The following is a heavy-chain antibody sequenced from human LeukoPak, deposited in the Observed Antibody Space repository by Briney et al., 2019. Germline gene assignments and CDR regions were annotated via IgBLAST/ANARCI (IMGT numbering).Heavy chain of an antibody. CDR2: ITPTADYI. D-gene: IGHD3-16*01. Sequence: GGSLRLSCEASGFAFIKYSLNWVRQAPGKRLEWIATITPTADYIYYADSMKGRFTISRDNARNSVFLQMDSLTTEDTARSFCARSVLGGYWYFNLWGRGALVTVSS. CDR3: ARSVLGGYWYFNL. J-gene: IGHJ2*01. V-gene: IGHV3-21*01. CDR1: GFAFIKYS.